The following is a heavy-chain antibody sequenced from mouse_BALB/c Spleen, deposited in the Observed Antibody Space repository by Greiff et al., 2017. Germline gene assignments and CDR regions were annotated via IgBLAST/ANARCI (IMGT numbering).Heavy chain of an antibody. Sequence: QVQLQQSGPELVKPGASVKISCKASGYAFSSSWMNWVKQRPGQGLEWIGRIYPGDGDTNYNGKFKGKATLTADKSSSTAYMQLSSLTSVDSAVYFCARDYDVMDYWGQGTSVTVSS. CDR3: ARDYDVMDY. V-gene: IGHV1-82*01. D-gene: IGHD1-1*01. CDR2: IYPGDGDT. J-gene: IGHJ4*01. CDR1: GYAFSSSW.